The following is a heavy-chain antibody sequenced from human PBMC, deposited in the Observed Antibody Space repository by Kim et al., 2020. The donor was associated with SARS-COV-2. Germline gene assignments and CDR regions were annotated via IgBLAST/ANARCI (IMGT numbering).Heavy chain of an antibody. V-gene: IGHV4-59*08. CDR1: GGSISSYY. Sequence: SETLSLTCTVSGGSISSYYWSWIRQPPGKGLEWIGYIYYSGSTNYNPSLKSRVTISVDTSKNQFSLKLSSVTAADTAVYYCAGLRGSCSGGSCDWAHFDYWGQGTLVTVSS. CDR2: IYYSGST. CDR3: AGLRGSCSGGSCDWAHFDY. D-gene: IGHD2-15*01. J-gene: IGHJ4*02.